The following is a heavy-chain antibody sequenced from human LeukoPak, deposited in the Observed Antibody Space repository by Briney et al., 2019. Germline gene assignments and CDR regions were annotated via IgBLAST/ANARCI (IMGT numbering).Heavy chain of an antibody. CDR3: AKATSFDFWSGPYFDY. D-gene: IGHD3-3*01. V-gene: IGHV3-23*01. CDR2: ISGSGGST. Sequence: GGSLRLSCAASGFTFSSYAMSWVRQAPGKGLEWVSAISGSGGSTYYADSVKGRFTISRDNSKNTLYLQMNSLRAEDTAVYYCAKATSFDFWSGPYFDYWGQGTLVTVSS. J-gene: IGHJ4*02. CDR1: GFTFSSYA.